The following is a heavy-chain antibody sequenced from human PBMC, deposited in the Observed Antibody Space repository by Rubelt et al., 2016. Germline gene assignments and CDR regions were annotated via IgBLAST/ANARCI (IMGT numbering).Heavy chain of an antibody. CDR1: GFTFGSYG. D-gene: IGHD3-10*01. CDR3: ATADSISFVRGGVTGDY. J-gene: IGHJ4*02. V-gene: IGHV3-33*08. Sequence: VQLVESGGGLVQPGGSLRLSCSASGFTFGSYGMHWVRQAPGKGLEWVAIIWYDGSKEYYADSVKGRFTISRDNSKNTLYLQMNSLRAEDTAVYYCATADSISFVRGGVTGDYWGQGTLVTVSS. CDR2: IWYDGSKE.